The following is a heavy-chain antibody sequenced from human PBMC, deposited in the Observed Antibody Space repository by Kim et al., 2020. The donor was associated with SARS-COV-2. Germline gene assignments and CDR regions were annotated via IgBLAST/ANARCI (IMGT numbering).Heavy chain of an antibody. CDR3: ARALTAAGTSVYYYYGMDV. CDR1: GDSVSSNSAA. Sequence: QTLSLTCAISGDSVSSNSAAWNWIRQSPSRGLEWLGRTYYRSKWYNDYAVSVKSRITINPDTSKNQFSLQLNSVTPEDTAVYYCARALTAAGTSVYYYYGMDVWGQGTTVTVSS. V-gene: IGHV6-1*01. J-gene: IGHJ6*02. CDR2: TYYRSKWYN. D-gene: IGHD6-13*01.